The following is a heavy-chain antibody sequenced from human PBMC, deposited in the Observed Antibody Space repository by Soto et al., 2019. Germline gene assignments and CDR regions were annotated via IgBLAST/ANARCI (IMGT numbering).Heavy chain of an antibody. J-gene: IGHJ6*02. CDR2: ISYDGSNK. Sequence: GGSLRLSCAASGFTFSSYAMHWVRQAPGKGLEWVAVISYDGSNKYYAVSVKGRFTTSRDNSKNTLFLQMNSLRAEDTAVYYCARGPAGFLEWLRTDPPYYYGMDVWGQGTTVTVSS. D-gene: IGHD3-3*01. CDR3: ARGPAGFLEWLRTDPPYYYGMDV. V-gene: IGHV3-30-3*01. CDR1: GFTFSSYA.